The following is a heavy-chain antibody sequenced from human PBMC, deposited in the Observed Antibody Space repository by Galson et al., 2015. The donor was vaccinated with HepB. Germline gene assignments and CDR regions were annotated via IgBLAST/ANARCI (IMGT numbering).Heavy chain of an antibody. V-gene: IGHV1-18*04. D-gene: IGHD1-1*01. CDR3: ARVRLEHPLDP. Sequence: SVKVSCKASGSTFTGYYMHWVRQAPGQGLEWMGWISAYNGNTNYAQKLQGRVTMTTDTSTSTAYMELRSLRSDDTAVYYCARVRLEHPLDPWGRGTLVTVSS. CDR2: ISAYNGNT. J-gene: IGHJ5*02. CDR1: GSTFTGYY.